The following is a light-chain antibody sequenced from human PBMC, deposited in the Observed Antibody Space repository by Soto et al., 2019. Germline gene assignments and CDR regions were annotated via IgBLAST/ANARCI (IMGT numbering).Light chain of an antibody. CDR1: QSVGSY. CDR3: QQRDKWPRT. CDR2: GAS. Sequence: DIVLTQSPATLSLSPGERATLSCRASQSVGSYLAWFQHKPGQAPRLLIYGASNRATDIPGRFSGRGSGTDFTLIISSLESGDSAVYYCQQRDKWPRTFGQGTKLEIK. V-gene: IGKV3-11*01. J-gene: IGKJ2*01.